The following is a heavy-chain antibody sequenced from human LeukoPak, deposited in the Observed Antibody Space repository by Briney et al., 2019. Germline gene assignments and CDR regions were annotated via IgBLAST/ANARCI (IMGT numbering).Heavy chain of an antibody. V-gene: IGHV4-59*01. D-gene: IGHD5-18*01. J-gene: IGHJ4*02. Sequence: SKTLSLTCTVSGGSISDSSWSWIRQPPGKGLEWIGHLYYSGTSNYNPSLKSRVTMSVDTSKNQFSLKLSFVTAADAAVYYCARVRRGYSYGLFDDWGQGTLVTVSS. CDR3: ARVRRGYSYGLFDD. CDR2: LYYSGTS. CDR1: GGSISDSS.